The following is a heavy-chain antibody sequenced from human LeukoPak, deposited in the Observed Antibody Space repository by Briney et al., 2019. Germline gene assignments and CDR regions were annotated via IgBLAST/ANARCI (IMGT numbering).Heavy chain of an antibody. D-gene: IGHD4-17*01. CDR2: IYYSGST. Sequence: PSETLSLTCTVSGGSISNYYWSWIRQPPGKGLEWIGYIYYSGSTNYNPSLKSRVTISVDTSKNLFSLNLSPVTAADTAVYYCARDANPSGDYVYHYWGQGALVTVSS. V-gene: IGHV4-59*01. CDR1: GGSISNYY. J-gene: IGHJ4*02. CDR3: ARDANPSGDYVYHY.